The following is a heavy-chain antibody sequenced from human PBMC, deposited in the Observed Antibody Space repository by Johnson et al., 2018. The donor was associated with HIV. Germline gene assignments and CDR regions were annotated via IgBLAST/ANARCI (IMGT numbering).Heavy chain of an antibody. D-gene: IGHD1-14*01. CDR1: RFIFSSYA. V-gene: IGHV3-30*14. CDR2: ISYDGSNK. J-gene: IGHJ3*02. Sequence: QVQLMESGGGVVRPGGSLRLSCAASRFIFSSYAMHWVRQAPGKGLEWVAVISYDGSNKYYADSVKGRFTISRDNSKNTLYLQMNSLRVEDTAVYYCARVTGTANAFDIWGQGTMVTVSS. CDR3: ARVTGTANAFDI.